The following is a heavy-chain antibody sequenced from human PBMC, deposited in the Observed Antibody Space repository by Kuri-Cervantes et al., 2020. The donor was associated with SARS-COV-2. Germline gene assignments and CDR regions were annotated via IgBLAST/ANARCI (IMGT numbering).Heavy chain of an antibody. Sequence: GGSLRLSCAASGFTFSSYAMSWVRQAPGKGLEWVSAISGSGGSTYYADSVKGRFTISRDNSKNTLYLQMNSLRAEDTAVYYCARMGRWLQLGYYYGMDVWGQGTTVTVSS. CDR2: ISGSGGST. J-gene: IGHJ6*02. CDR3: ARMGRWLQLGYYYGMDV. V-gene: IGHV3-23*01. CDR1: GFTFSSYA. D-gene: IGHD5-24*01.